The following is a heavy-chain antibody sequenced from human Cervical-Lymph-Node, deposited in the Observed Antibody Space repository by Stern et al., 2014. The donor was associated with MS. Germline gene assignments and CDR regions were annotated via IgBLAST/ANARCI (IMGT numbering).Heavy chain of an antibody. Sequence: VQLVESGPGLVKPSETLSLTCTVSGGSISSTTYYWGWIRQPPGKGLEWIGSIYYVGSTYYSPSLKSRLTMSVDTSRNQFSLRLSSVTAADTAVYYCVGYSSGYAYWGQGTLVPVSS. CDR3: VGYSSGYAY. J-gene: IGHJ4*02. D-gene: IGHD3-22*01. CDR2: IYYVGST. V-gene: IGHV4-39*01. CDR1: GGSISSTTYY.